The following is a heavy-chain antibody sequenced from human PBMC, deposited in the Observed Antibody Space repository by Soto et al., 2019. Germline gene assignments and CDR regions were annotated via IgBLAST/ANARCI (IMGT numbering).Heavy chain of an antibody. D-gene: IGHD7-27*01. CDR3: ARDPKTSGGQNWAFNYFDS. J-gene: IGHJ4*02. V-gene: IGHV1-18*04. Sequence: QVQLVQSGAEVKKPGASVKVSCKASGHTFTTYGFNWVRQAPGQGLEWMGWISAYNGHAKYAQKLQGRVSMTTDTSTSTAYMELRSLRSDDTAVYYCARDPKTSGGQNWAFNYFDSWGQGTLVTVSS. CDR2: ISAYNGHA. CDR1: GHTFTTYG.